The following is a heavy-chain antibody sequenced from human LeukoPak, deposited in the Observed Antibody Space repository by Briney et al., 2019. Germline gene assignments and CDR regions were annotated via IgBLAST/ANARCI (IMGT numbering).Heavy chain of an antibody. CDR1: GFKFSSYG. V-gene: IGHV3-30*18. CDR3: AKEMWTHLFWFDS. CDR2: ISSDGNVK. Sequence: GGSLRLSCATSGFKFSSYGMHWVRQAPGKGLEWVAFISSDGNVKYHSDSVKGRLTISRDNARNTLYLQMNSLRTEDTALYYCAKEMWTHLFWFDSWGQGTLVTVSS. J-gene: IGHJ5*01. D-gene: IGHD5-18*01.